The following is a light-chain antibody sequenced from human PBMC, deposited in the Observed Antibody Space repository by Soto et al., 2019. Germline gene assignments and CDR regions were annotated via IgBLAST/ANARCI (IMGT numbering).Light chain of an antibody. J-gene: IGKJ1*01. CDR3: QQYNDWPPT. CDR2: GAS. V-gene: IGKV3-15*01. CDR1: QSVGTY. Sequence: EIVMTQSPATLSVSPGERATLSCRASQSVGTYLAWYQQKPGQAPRLLIYGASTRAAGISPRFSGGGAGTEFTLTISSLQSEDFAVYCCQQYNDWPPTFGQGTKVGIK.